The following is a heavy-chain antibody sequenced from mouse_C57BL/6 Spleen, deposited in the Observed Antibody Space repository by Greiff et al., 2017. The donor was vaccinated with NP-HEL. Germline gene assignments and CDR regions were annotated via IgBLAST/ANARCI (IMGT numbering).Heavy chain of an antibody. CDR1: GYSFTGYY. CDR2: INPSTGGT. V-gene: IGHV1-42*01. J-gene: IGHJ2*01. D-gene: IGHD3-2*02. CDR3: ARSQANYFDY. Sequence: EVQLQQSGPELVKPGASVKISCKASGYSFTGYYMNWVKQSPEKSLEWIGEINPSTGGTTYNQKFKAKATLTVDKSSSTAYMQLKSLTSEESAVYYCARSQANYFDYWGQGTTLTVSS.